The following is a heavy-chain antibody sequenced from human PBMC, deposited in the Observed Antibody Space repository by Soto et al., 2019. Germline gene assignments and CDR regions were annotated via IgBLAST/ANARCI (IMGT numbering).Heavy chain of an antibody. V-gene: IGHV3-33*01. CDR2: IWDDGSNK. D-gene: IGHD6-19*01. CDR1: GFTFSSYG. J-gene: IGHJ4*02. Sequence: QVQLVESGGGVVQPGRSLRLSCAASGFTFSSYGMHWVRQAPGKGLEWVAVIWDDGSNKYYADSVKGRFTISRDNSKNTLYQQMNSLRAEDTAVYYCARDRYSSGWYDLDYWGQGTLVTVSS. CDR3: ARDRYSSGWYDLDY.